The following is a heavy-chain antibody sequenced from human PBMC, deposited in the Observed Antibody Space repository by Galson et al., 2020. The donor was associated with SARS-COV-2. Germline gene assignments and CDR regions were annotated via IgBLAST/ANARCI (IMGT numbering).Heavy chain of an antibody. J-gene: IGHJ4*02. D-gene: IGHD6-13*01. CDR2: IDPRDSST. V-gene: IGHV5-10-1*01. CDR3: TRRAATDF. CDR1: GYSFTSYW. Sequence: KIGESLKISCKGSGYSFTSYWITWVRQMPGKGLEWMGRIDPRDSSTNYSPSFEGHVTISADRSTSTAYLQWSSLKASDTAMYYCTRRAATDFWGQGTLVTVSS.